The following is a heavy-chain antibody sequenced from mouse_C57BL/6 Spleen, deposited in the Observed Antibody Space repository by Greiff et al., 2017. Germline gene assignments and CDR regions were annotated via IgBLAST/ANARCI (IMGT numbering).Heavy chain of an antibody. CDR1: GYPFTSYW. CDR3: ARARHYNSSVAYYFDY. Sequence: QVQLQQSGTELVKPGASVKMSCKASGYPFTSYWMHWVKQRPGQGLEWIGNINPSNGGTNYNEKFKSKATLTVDKSSSTAYMQLSSLTSEDSAVYFCARARHYNSSVAYYFDYWGQGTTLTVSS. J-gene: IGHJ2*01. V-gene: IGHV1-53*01. CDR2: INPSNGGT. D-gene: IGHD1-1*01.